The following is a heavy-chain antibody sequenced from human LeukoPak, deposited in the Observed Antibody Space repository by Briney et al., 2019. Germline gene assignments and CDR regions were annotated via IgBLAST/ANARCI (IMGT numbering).Heavy chain of an antibody. D-gene: IGHD3-10*01. V-gene: IGHV3-15*01. J-gene: IGHJ4*02. Sequence: KPWGSLRLSCAGSGFTFNNAWMTWVRQAPGKGLEWVGRIKSKTDGGTTDYAAPVKDRFTISRDDSKSTLYLQMNSLQTEDTGVYYCTTELVWFGVLAHWGQGTLATVSS. CDR2: IKSKTDGGTT. CDR1: GFTFNNAW. CDR3: TTELVWFGVLAH.